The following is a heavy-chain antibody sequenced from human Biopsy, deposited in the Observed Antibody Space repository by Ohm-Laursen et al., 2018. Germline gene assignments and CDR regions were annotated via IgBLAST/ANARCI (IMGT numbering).Heavy chain of an antibody. CDR3: AADINVWNVNY. J-gene: IGHJ4*02. V-gene: IGHV1-24*01. Sequence: ASVKVSCKVSGYTLTELSMHRVRQVPGKGLEWMGGFAPENGKTVYAQNFQARVSLTEDTSTDTAYMELRSLRSEDAAVYYCAADINVWNVNYWGQGTQVTVSS. D-gene: IGHD1-1*01. CDR2: FAPENGKT. CDR1: GYTLTELS.